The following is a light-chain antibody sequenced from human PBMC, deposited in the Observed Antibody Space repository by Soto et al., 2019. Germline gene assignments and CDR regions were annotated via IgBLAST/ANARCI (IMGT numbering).Light chain of an antibody. CDR1: QSVSSN. CDR2: GAS. J-gene: IGKJ2*01. V-gene: IGKV3-15*01. CDR3: QQYNNCPYT. Sequence: EIVMTQSPATLAVSPGERAALSCRASQSVSSNFAWYQQQPGQAPRLLIYGASSRATGTPARFSGSGSGTEFTLTISSLKSEDFAFYYCQQYNNCPYTFGRGTKLEMK.